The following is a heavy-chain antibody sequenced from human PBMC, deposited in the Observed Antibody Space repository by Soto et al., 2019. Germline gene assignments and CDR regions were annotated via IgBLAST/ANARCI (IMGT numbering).Heavy chain of an antibody. CDR1: GFTVSTYN. J-gene: IGHJ6*02. D-gene: IGHD1-26*01. Sequence: GGSLRLSCAASGFTVSTYNMIWVRQAPVKGLEWVSVTYSGGSTQYADSMKGRFTVSRDNSKNTLYLQMSSLRDEDTAVYYCARKLSGAVQGWAYGMDVWGRGTTVTVSS. CDR3: ARKLSGAVQGWAYGMDV. V-gene: IGHV3-53*01. CDR2: TYSGGST.